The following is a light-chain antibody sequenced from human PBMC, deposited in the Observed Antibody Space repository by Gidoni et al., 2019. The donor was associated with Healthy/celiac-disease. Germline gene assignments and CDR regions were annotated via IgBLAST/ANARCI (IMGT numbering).Light chain of an antibody. CDR2: GTS. CDR1: SSNIGAGYD. Sequence: QPALTQPPSVYGAPGPRVTISCTGSSSNIGAGYDVHWYQQLLGKAPKLLIDGTSNRPSGVPYRFSGSMSGTSASLAITGLQAEDEADYYCQSYDSLLSGFGGGTKLTVL. V-gene: IGLV1-40*01. J-gene: IGLJ2*01. CDR3: QSYDSLLSG.